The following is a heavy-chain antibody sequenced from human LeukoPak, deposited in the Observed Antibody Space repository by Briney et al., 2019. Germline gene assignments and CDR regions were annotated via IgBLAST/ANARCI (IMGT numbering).Heavy chain of an antibody. J-gene: IGHJ4*02. V-gene: IGHV3-64*01. D-gene: IGHD6-19*01. CDR2: ISSNGGST. CDR3: ARILDSAWGELGY. Sequence: GGSLRLSCAASGFTFSTYAMHWVRQAPGKGLEYVSAISSNGGSTYYANSVKGRFTISRDNSKNTLYLQMGSLRAEDMAVYYCARILDSAWGELGYWGQGTPVTVSS. CDR1: GFTFSTYA.